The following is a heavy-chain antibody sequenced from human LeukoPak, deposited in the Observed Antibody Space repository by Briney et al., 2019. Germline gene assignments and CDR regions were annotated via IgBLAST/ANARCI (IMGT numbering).Heavy chain of an antibody. Sequence: GGSLRLSCTASGFTFSSYWMTWVRQAPGKGLEWVANIKQDGSEKYYVDSVKGRFTISRDDAKNSLYLQMNSLRAEDTAVYYCARDGGRKDDYWGQGTLVTVSS. CDR3: ARDGGRKDDY. J-gene: IGHJ4*02. V-gene: IGHV3-7*01. CDR2: IKQDGSEK. CDR1: GFTFSSYW. D-gene: IGHD2-15*01.